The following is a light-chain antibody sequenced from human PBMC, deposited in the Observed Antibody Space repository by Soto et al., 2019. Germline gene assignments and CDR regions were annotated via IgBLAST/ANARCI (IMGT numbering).Light chain of an antibody. J-gene: IGLJ2*01. CDR2: ANN. V-gene: IGLV1-40*01. Sequence: QLVLTQPPSVSGAPGQRVTISCTGSNSSIGAGYAVHWYQQLPGTAPKLLIYANNIRPSGVPDRLSGSKSGTSASLAITGVQAEDEADYYCQSYDISLSASVFGGGTKLTVL. CDR3: QSYDISLSASV. CDR1: NSSIGAGYA.